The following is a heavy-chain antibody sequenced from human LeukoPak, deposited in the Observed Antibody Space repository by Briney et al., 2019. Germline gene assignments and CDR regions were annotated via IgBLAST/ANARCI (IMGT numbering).Heavy chain of an antibody. CDR2: ISGSGGST. J-gene: IGHJ4*02. Sequence: GGSLRLSCAVSGFTFSSYAMSWVRQAPGKGLEWVSAISGSGGSTYYADSVKGRFTISRDNSKNTLYLQMNSLRAEDTAVYYCGASNLLTGYFSLNYWGQGTLVTVSS. V-gene: IGHV3-23*01. CDR3: GASNLLTGYFSLNY. CDR1: GFTFSSYA. D-gene: IGHD3-9*01.